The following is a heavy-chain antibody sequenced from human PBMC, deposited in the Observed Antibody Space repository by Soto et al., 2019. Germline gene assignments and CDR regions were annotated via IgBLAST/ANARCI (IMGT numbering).Heavy chain of an antibody. CDR3: ARVMSYPYYMDV. J-gene: IGHJ6*03. V-gene: IGHV4-59*01. CDR1: GGSISSYY. CDR2: IYYSGST. Sequence: SETLSLTCTVSGGSISSYYWSWIRQPPGKGLEWIGYIYYSGSTNYNPSLKSRVTISVDTSKNQFSLKLSSVTAADTAVYYCARVMSYPYYMDVWGKGTTVTVSS. D-gene: IGHD3-10*01.